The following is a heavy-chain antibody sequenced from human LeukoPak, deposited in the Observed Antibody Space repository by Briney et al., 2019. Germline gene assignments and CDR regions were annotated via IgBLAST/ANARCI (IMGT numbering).Heavy chain of an antibody. CDR3: ARVQVVTAPAYYFDY. D-gene: IGHD2-21*02. CDR1: GGSFSGYY. CDR2: INHSGST. V-gene: IGHV4-34*01. Sequence: PSETLSLTCAVYGGSFSGYYWSWIRQPPGKGLEWIGEINHSGSTNYNPSLKSRVTISVDTSKNQFSLKLSSVTAAATAVYYCARVQVVTAPAYYFDYWGQGTLVTVSS. J-gene: IGHJ4*02.